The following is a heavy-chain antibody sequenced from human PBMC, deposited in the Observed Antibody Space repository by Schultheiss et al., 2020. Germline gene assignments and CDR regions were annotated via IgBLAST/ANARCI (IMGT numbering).Heavy chain of an antibody. CDR1: GYTFGSYG. Sequence: ASVKVSCKASGYTFGSYGVSWVRQAPGQGLEWMGWISAYNGNTNYAQNFQARVTMTTDTPTSTAYMELRSLRPDDTALYYCAREYRYCSGGSCTEPTTGMDVWGQGTTVNVSS. J-gene: IGHJ6*02. D-gene: IGHD2-15*01. CDR3: AREYRYCSGGSCTEPTTGMDV. CDR2: ISAYNGNT. V-gene: IGHV1-18*01.